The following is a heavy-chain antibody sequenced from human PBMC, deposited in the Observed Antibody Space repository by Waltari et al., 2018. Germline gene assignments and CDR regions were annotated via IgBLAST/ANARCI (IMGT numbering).Heavy chain of an antibody. Sequence: QITLRESGPTLLKPTQTLTLTCTFSGFSLTTSGVAVGWIRQPPGKALEWLALIYWNDDKRYSPSLESTLTITKDTSRNQVVLTMTNVDPVDTATYFCAHSRSPFYYYYYYMDVWGTGTTVTVSS. J-gene: IGHJ6*03. CDR2: IYWNDDK. CDR3: AHSRSPFYYYYYYMDV. CDR1: GFSLTTSGVA. V-gene: IGHV2-5*01.